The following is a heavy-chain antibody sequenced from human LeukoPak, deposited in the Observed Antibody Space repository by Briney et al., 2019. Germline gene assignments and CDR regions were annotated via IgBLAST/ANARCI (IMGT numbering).Heavy chain of an antibody. CDR3: ARPLTGSPQEGPNWGY. V-gene: IGHV4-39*01. CDR2: IYYSGST. Sequence: PSETLSLTCTVSGGSISSSSYYWGWIRQPPGKGLEWIGSIYYSGSTYYNPSLKSRVTISVDTSKNQFSLKLSSVTAADTAVYYCARPLTGSPQEGPNWGYWGQGTLVTVSS. J-gene: IGHJ4*02. CDR1: GGSISSSSYY. D-gene: IGHD7-27*01.